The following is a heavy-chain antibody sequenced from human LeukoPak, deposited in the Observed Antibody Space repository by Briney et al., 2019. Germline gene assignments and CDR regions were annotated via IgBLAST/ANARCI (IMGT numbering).Heavy chain of an antibody. CDR1: GFTFSSYA. J-gene: IGHJ4*02. V-gene: IGHV3-23*01. CDR2: ISGGGGST. D-gene: IGHD3-22*01. Sequence: GGSLRLSCAASGFTFSSYAMSWVRQAPGKGLEWVSTISGGGGSTYYSDSVKGRFTISRDNSKNTLYLQMNSLRAEDTAIYYCAKENWGYNWKYDSSGSGIDYWGQGTLVTFSS. CDR3: AKENWGYNWKYDSSGSGIDY.